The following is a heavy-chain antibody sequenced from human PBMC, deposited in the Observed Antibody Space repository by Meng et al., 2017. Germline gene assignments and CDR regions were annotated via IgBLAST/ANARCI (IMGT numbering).Heavy chain of an antibody. CDR1: GYTFTSYD. V-gene: IGHV1-69*06. J-gene: IGHJ3*02. Sequence: SVKVSCKASGYTFTSYDINWVRQATGQGLEWMGGIIPIFGTANYAQKFQGRVTITADKSTSTAYMELSSLRSEDTAVYYCARVHHHAYYDFWSGYYRGAFDIWGQGTMVTVSS. CDR3: ARVHHHAYYDFWSGYYRGAFDI. D-gene: IGHD3-3*01. CDR2: IIPIFGTA.